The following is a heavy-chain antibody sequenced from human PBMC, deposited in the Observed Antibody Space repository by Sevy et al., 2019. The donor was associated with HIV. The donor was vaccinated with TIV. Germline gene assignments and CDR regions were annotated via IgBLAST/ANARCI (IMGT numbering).Heavy chain of an antibody. CDR3: ARVKRGFGELFYYFDY. Sequence: ASVKVSCKASGYTFTSHGISWVRQAPGQGLEWMGWISAYNGNTNYAQKLQGRVTMTTDTSTSTAYMELRGLRSDDTAVYYCARVKRGFGELFYYFDYWGQGTLVTVSS. CDR2: ISAYNGNT. CDR1: GYTFTSHG. J-gene: IGHJ4*02. D-gene: IGHD3-10*01. V-gene: IGHV1-18*01.